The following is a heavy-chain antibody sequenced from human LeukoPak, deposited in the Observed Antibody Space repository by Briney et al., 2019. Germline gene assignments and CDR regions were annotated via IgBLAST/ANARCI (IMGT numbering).Heavy chain of an antibody. J-gene: IGHJ4*02. CDR2: IYYSGST. D-gene: IGHD6-19*01. CDR3: ARRGYSSGWYRYYFDY. CDR1: GGSISSSSYY. V-gene: IGHV4-39*01. Sequence: SETLSLTCTVSGGSISSSSYYWGWIRQPPGKGLEWIGSIYYSGSTYYNPSLKSRVTISVDTSKNQFSLKLSSVTAADTAVYYCARRGYSSGWYRYYFDYWGQGTLVTVSS.